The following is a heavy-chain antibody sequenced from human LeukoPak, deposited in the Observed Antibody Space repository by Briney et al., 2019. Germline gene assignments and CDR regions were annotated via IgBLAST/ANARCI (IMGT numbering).Heavy chain of an antibody. D-gene: IGHD6-19*01. CDR1: GGSINSYY. J-gene: IGHJ6*03. V-gene: IGHV4-4*07. CDR3: ARDRGWDSNYHYYYMDV. Sequence: QTSETLSLTCTVPGGSINSYYWSWIRQPAGKGLEWIGRMYTSGSTNNNPSLKSRVTMSVDTSKNQFSLKLSSVTAADTAVYYCARDRGWDSNYHYYYMDVWGKGTTVTVSS. CDR2: MYTSGST.